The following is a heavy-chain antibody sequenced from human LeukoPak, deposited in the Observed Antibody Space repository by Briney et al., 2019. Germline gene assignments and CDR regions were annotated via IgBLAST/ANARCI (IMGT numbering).Heavy chain of an antibody. CDR3: VREASGVSSSAFDV. CDR1: GFTFSSYW. V-gene: IGHV3-7*01. Sequence: GGSLRLSCAASGFTFSSYWMSWVRQAPGKGLEWVANIKQDGSEKYYVDSVKGRFTISRDNAKNTLYMQMNSLRVDDTAVYYCVREASGVSSSAFDVWGQGTMVTVSS. D-gene: IGHD1-26*01. J-gene: IGHJ3*01. CDR2: IKQDGSEK.